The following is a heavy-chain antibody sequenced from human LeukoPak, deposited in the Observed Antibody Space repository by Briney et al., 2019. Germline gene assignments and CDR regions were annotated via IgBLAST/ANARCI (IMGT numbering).Heavy chain of an antibody. D-gene: IGHD6-19*01. CDR2: IKEDGTRK. V-gene: IGHV3-7*03. CDR1: GFTFSSHW. J-gene: IGHJ4*02. CDR3: AREKFLEWYAVAGTFGYFDY. Sequence: GGSLRLSCAASGFTFSSHWMTWVRQAPGKGLEWVANIKEDGTRKNYMDSVKGRFSISRDNAKNSLYLQMNSLRAEDTAVYYCAREKFLEWYAVAGTFGYFDYWGQGTLVTVSS.